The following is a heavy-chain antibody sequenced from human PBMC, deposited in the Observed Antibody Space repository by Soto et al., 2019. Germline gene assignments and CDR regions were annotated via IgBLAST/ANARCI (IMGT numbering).Heavy chain of an antibody. CDR1: GFTFSSYG. CDR3: AKGGIFGVVIIPVYYFDY. J-gene: IGHJ4*02. CDR2: ISYDGSNK. D-gene: IGHD3-3*01. Sequence: PGGSLRLSCAASGFTFSSYGMHWVRQAPGKGLEWVAVISYDGSNKYYADSVKGRFTISRDNSKNTLYLQMNSLRAEDTAVYYCAKGGIFGVVIIPVYYFDYWGQGTLVTV. V-gene: IGHV3-30*18.